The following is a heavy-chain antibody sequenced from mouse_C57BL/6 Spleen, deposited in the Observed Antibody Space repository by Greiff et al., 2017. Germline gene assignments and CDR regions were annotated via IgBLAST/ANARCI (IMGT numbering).Heavy chain of an antibody. V-gene: IGHV2-9*01. CDR3: AKHDPYYYGSSWDAMDY. D-gene: IGHD1-1*01. CDR1: GFSLTSYG. J-gene: IGHJ4*01. Sequence: VKLMESGPGLVAPSQSLSITCTVSGFSLTSYGVDWVRPPPGKGLEWLGVIWGGGSTNYNSALMSRLSISKDNAKSQVFLKMNSLQTDDTAMYYCAKHDPYYYGSSWDAMDYGGQGTSVTVSS. CDR2: IWGGGST.